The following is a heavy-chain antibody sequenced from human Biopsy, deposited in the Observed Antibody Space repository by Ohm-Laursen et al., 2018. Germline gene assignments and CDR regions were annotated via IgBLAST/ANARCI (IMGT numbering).Heavy chain of an antibody. CDR1: GYTFTGYY. Sequence: SMKVSCKASGYTFTGYYLHWVRQAPGQGLEWMGGIIPIFGTANYAQKFQDRVTITADESTSTAYMEVSSLRSDDTAVYYCAIDGNDFLTDYLKIDQWGQGTLVTVSS. D-gene: IGHD3-9*01. CDR2: IIPIFGTA. CDR3: AIDGNDFLTDYLKIDQ. V-gene: IGHV1-69*13. J-gene: IGHJ4*02.